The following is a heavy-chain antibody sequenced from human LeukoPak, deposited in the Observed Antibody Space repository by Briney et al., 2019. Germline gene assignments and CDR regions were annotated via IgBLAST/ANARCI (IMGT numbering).Heavy chain of an antibody. V-gene: IGHV3-7*01. J-gene: IGHJ6*02. CDR1: GFPFSSYW. Sequence: GGSLRLSCVASGFPFSSYWMTWVRQAPGKGLEWVANIKQDGSKKSYVDSVKGRFTISRDNAKNSLYLQMNSLRAEDTAIYYCARSESSTSGRYYGMDVWGQGTTVTVSS. CDR3: ARSESSTSGRYYGMDV. CDR2: IKQDGSKK. D-gene: IGHD2-2*01.